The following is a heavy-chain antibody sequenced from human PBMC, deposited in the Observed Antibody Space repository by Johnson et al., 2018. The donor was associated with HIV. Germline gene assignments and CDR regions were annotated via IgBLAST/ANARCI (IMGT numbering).Heavy chain of an antibody. CDR3: ARGRTGTKYDAFDI. D-gene: IGHD1-7*01. J-gene: IGHJ3*02. CDR2: IWYDGREK. Sequence: QVQLVESGGGVVQPGGSLRLSCAASGFTFSTYGMHWVRQAPGKGLEWVALIWYDGREKDYADSVKGRFTISRDNYKNTLYLKMTSLRAEDTAVYYCARGRTGTKYDAFDIWGQGTMVTVSS. CDR1: GFTFSTYG. V-gene: IGHV3-33*01.